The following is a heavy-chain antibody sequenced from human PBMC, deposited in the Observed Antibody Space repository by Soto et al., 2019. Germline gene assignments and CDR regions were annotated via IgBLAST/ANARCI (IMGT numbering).Heavy chain of an antibody. CDR2: IKQDGSEQ. CDR1: GFNFSSYW. CDR3: SRAHCGGGSCYSSSSGLDF. J-gene: IGHJ6*02. Sequence: EVQLVESGGGLVQPGGYLRLSCAASGFNFSSYWMSWDRQDPAKGMEWVANIKQDGSEQYYVDYVKGRFTINRDNVKTSMYLQVNSLRAEDTAMYYCSRAHCGGGSCYSSSSGLDFWGQGTTVTVSS. D-gene: IGHD2-15*01. V-gene: IGHV3-7*03.